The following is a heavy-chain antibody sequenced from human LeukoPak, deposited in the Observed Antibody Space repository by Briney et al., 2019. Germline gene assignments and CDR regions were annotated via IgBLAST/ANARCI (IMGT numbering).Heavy chain of an antibody. J-gene: IGHJ4*02. CDR3: ARDLSGYFDY. D-gene: IGHD6-19*01. V-gene: IGHV3-30-3*01. Sequence: GGSLRLSCAASGFTFSSYAMHWVRQAPGKGLEWVAVISYDGSNKYYADSVKGRFTISRDNSKNTLYLQMNSLRAEDTAVYYCARDLSGYFDYWGQGTWSPSPQ. CDR2: ISYDGSNK. CDR1: GFTFSSYA.